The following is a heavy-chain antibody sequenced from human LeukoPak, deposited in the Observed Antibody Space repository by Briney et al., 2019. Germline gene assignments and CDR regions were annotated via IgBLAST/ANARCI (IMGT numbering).Heavy chain of an antibody. D-gene: IGHD3-10*01. CDR2: VKQDGGEK. CDR1: GFTFSGYW. Sequence: GGSLRLSCAASGFTFSGYWMSWLRQAPGKGLEWVANVKQDGGEKYYVDSVKGRFTISRDNAKNSLYLQMNSLRAEDTAVYYCARDRGFGQADVWGKGTTVTVSS. J-gene: IGHJ6*04. V-gene: IGHV3-7*01. CDR3: ARDRGFGQADV.